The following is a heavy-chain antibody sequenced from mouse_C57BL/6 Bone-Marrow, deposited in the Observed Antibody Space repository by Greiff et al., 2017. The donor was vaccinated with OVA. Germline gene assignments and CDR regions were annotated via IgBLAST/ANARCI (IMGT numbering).Heavy chain of an antibody. CDR2: IDPENGDT. D-gene: IGHD3-3*01. J-gene: IGHJ2*01. CDR3: TTATGTNY. V-gene: IGHV14-4*01. Sequence: VQLQQSGAELVRPGASVKLSCTASGFNIKDDYMHWVKQRPEQGLEWIGWIDPENGDTEYASKFQGKATITADTSSNTAYLQLSSQTSEDTAVYYCTTATGTNYWGQGTTLTVSS. CDR1: GFNIKDDY.